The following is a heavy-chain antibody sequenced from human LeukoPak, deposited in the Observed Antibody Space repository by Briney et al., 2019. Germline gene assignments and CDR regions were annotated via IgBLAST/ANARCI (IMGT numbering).Heavy chain of an antibody. CDR2: IKSDGSST. J-gene: IGHJ4*02. CDR1: GFTFSNYW. D-gene: IGHD5-24*01. V-gene: IGHV3-74*01. Sequence: GGSLRLSCAASGFTFSNYWMHWGRQALGKRLVWVSRIKSDGSSTTYADSVRGRFTISRDNAKNTLYLQMNSLRAEDTAVYYCAGGLLEMSTITLGYWGQGTLVTVSS. CDR3: AGGLLEMSTITLGY.